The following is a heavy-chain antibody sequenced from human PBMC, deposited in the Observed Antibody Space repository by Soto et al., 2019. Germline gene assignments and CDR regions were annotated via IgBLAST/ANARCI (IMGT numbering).Heavy chain of an antibody. V-gene: IGHV4-30-2*01. CDR2: IYHSGST. CDR1: GGSISSGGYS. CDR3: ARGRVLRYFDWLLSTSYFDY. Sequence: PSETLSLTCAVSGGSISSGGYSWSWIRQPPGKGLEWIGYIYHSGSTYYNPSLKGRVTISVDRSKNQFSLKLSSVTAADTAVYYCARGRVLRYFDWLLSTSYFDYWGQGTLVTVSS. D-gene: IGHD3-9*01. J-gene: IGHJ4*02.